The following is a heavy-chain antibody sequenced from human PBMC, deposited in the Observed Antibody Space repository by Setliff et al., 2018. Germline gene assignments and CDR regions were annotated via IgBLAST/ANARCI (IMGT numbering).Heavy chain of an antibody. CDR3: ARSYDSGFYHQRDAYDI. CDR2: YSPYNGKT. CDR1: GSTFTDSI. Sequence: ASVKVSCKASGSTFTDSIVNWVRQAPGQGLEWVGWYSPYNGKTYSAQKFQGRVTLSTDTSTTTAYMELRSLRSDDTAVYYCARSYDSGFYHQRDAYDIWGQGTMVTVSS. J-gene: IGHJ3*02. V-gene: IGHV1-18*01. D-gene: IGHD3-22*01.